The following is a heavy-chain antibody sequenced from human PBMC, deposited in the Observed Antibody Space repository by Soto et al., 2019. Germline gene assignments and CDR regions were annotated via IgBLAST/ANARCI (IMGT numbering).Heavy chain of an antibody. J-gene: IGHJ4*02. D-gene: IGHD3-10*01. Sequence: ETLSLTCTVSGGSISSYYWSWIRQPPGKGLEWIGYIYYSGSTNYNPSLKSRVTISADTSKNQFSLKLSSVTAADTAVYYCAGYYYGSGSYYPYWGQGTLVTVSS. V-gene: IGHV4-59*01. CDR2: IYYSGST. CDR1: GGSISSYY. CDR3: AGYYYGSGSYYPY.